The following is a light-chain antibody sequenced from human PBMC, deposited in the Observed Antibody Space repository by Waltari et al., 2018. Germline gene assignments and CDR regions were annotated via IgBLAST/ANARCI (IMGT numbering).Light chain of an antibody. Sequence: DIQMTQSPSSLSASVGDSVTIACRASQRISSYLNWYQQKPGQAPKLLIHAASSLESGVPSGFSGSGFGTDFTLTINSLQPEDFAVYYCQQTYSNFRTFGQGTKVDVK. CDR2: AAS. CDR1: QRISSY. V-gene: IGKV1-39*01. CDR3: QQTYSNFRT. J-gene: IGKJ1*01.